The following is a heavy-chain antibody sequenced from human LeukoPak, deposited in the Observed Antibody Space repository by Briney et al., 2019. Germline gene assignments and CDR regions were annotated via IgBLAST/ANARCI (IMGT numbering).Heavy chain of an antibody. D-gene: IGHD3-22*01. CDR2: ISSSGSTI. CDR1: GFTLNSYE. V-gene: IGHV3-48*03. CDR3: ARGGSVDYYYDSRAY. J-gene: IGHJ4*02. Sequence: GGSLRLSCVASGFTLNSYEMNWVRQAPGKGLEWVSYISSSGSTIYYADSVKGRFTISRDNAKNSLYLQMNSLRADDTAVYYCARGGSVDYYYDSRAYWGQEALVTVSS.